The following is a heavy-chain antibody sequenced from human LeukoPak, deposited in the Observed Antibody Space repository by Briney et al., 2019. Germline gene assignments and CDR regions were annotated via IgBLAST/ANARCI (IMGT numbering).Heavy chain of an antibody. CDR3: ARALWDY. Sequence: GGSLRLSCVASGFTVSSDYMSWVRQAPGKGLEWVSVVYSDGNTYYADSVRGRLTISRDNSKNTVSLQMNRLRVEDTAVYYCARALWDYWGQGTLVTVSS. V-gene: IGHV3-66*01. CDR2: VYSDGNT. D-gene: IGHD3-16*01. CDR1: GFTVSSDY. J-gene: IGHJ4*02.